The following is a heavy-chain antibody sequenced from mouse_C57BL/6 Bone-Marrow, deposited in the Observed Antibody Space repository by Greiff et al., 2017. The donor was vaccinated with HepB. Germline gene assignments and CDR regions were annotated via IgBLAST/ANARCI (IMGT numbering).Heavy chain of an antibody. J-gene: IGHJ1*03. V-gene: IGHV5-17*01. CDR2: ISSGSSTI. CDR1: GFTFSDYG. CDR3: ARKPVYYYGSRYWYFDV. D-gene: IGHD1-1*01. Sequence: EVNLVESGGGLVKPGGSLKLSCAASGFTFSDYGMHWVRQAPEKGLEWVAYISSGSSTIYYADTVKGRFTISRDNAKNTLFLQMTSLRSEDTAMYYCARKPVYYYGSRYWYFDVWGTGTTVTVSS.